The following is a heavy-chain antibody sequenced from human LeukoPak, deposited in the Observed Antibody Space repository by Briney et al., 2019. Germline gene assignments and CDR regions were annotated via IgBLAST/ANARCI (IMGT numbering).Heavy chain of an antibody. J-gene: IGHJ5*02. D-gene: IGHD3-10*01. CDR3: ARDQASITMVRGVNWFDP. CDR1: GFTFSSYG. CDR2: IWYDGSNK. V-gene: IGHV3-33*01. Sequence: GRSLRLSRAASGFTFSSYGMHWVRQAPGKGLEWVAVIWYDGSNKYYADSVKGRFTISRDNSKNTLYLQMNSLRAEDTAVYYCARDQASITMVRGVNWFDPWGQGTLVTVSS.